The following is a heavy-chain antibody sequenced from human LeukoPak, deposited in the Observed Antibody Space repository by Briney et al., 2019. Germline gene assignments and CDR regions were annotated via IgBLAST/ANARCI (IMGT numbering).Heavy chain of an antibody. J-gene: IGHJ5*02. CDR1: GGSISSFY. CDR3: ARDVIAAAGIPGWFAP. Sequence: PSETLSLTCTVSGGSISSFYWSWIRQPAGKGLECIGRIYTSGSTNYNPSLKSRVTMSVDTSKNQFSLKLSSVTAADTAVYYCARDVIAAAGIPGWFAPWGQGTLVTVSS. D-gene: IGHD6-13*01. CDR2: IYTSGST. V-gene: IGHV4-4*07.